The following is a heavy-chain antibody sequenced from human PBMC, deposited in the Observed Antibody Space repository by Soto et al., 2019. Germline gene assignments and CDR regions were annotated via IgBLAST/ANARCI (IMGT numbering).Heavy chain of an antibody. V-gene: IGHV1-69*13. CDR3: ARDVEVIAKQLVHNWFDP. J-gene: IGHJ5*02. CDR2: LIPIFGTA. CDR1: GGTFSSYA. Sequence: SVKVSCKASGGTFSSYAISWVGQAPGQGLEWMGGLIPIFGTANYAQKFQGIVTITADESTSTDYMELSSLRSEDTAVYYCARDVEVIAKQLVHNWFDPWGQGTLVTVSS. D-gene: IGHD6-13*01.